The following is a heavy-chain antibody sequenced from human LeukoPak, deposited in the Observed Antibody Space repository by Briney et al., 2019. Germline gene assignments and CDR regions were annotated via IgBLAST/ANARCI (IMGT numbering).Heavy chain of an antibody. V-gene: IGHV3-23*01. CDR2: ISGSGGST. Sequence: GSLRLSCAASGFTFSSYSMNLVRQPPGKGLECVSAISGSGGSTYYADYVKGRFTIYRDNSKHTLYVQMNSLRAEDTAVYYCAKFHVVRGTYFDYWGQGTMVTVCS. D-gene: IGHD2-15*01. CDR3: AKFHVVRGTYFDY. J-gene: IGHJ4*02. CDR1: GFTFSSYS.